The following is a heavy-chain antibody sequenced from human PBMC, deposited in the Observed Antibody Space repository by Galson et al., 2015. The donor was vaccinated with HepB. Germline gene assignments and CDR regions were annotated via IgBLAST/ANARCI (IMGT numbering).Heavy chain of an antibody. Sequence: SLRLSCAASGFTFSSYAMHWVRQAPGKGLEWVAVISYDGSNKYYADSVKGRFTISRDNSKNTLYLQMNSLRAEDTAVYYCAHIVVVPAAADTDAFDIWGQGTMVTVSS. CDR1: GFTFSSYA. CDR2: ISYDGSNK. CDR3: AHIVVVPAAADTDAFDI. D-gene: IGHD2-2*01. J-gene: IGHJ3*02. V-gene: IGHV3-30-3*01.